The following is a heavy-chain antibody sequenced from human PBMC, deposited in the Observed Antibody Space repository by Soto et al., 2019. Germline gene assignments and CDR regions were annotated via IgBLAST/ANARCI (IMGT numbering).Heavy chain of an antibody. V-gene: IGHV4-31*03. J-gene: IGHJ4*02. CDR2: IYYSGST. CDR1: GGSIISGGYY. D-gene: IGHD2-15*01. Sequence: SETLSLTCSVSGGSIISGGYYWIWIRQHPGKGLEWIGYIYYSGSTYYNPSLKSRVTISVDTSKNQFSLKLSSVTAADTAVYYCARDRECSGGTCYNYFDYWGQGTLVTVSS. CDR3: ARDRECSGGTCYNYFDY.